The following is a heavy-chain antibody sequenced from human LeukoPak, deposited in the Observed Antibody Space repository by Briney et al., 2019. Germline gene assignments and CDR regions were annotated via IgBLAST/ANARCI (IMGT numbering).Heavy chain of an antibody. D-gene: IGHD3-10*02. CDR2: INSGGSST. Sequence: RSGGSLRLSCAASGFTLSSYWMGWVRQAPGKWLVWVSRINSGGSSTTYADSVKGRFTISRDNAKNTLYLQMTSLRAEDTAVYYCSRTTWRTFVCYAFDIWGQGTMVSVSS. CDR1: GFTLSSYW. J-gene: IGHJ3*02. V-gene: IGHV3-74*01. CDR3: SRTTWRTFVCYAFDI.